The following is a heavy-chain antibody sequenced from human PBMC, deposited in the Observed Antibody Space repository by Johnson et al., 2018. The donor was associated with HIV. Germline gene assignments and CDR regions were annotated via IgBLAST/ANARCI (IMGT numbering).Heavy chain of an antibody. J-gene: IGHJ3*02. CDR3: GREYSSLSQGAFGI. CDR2: ISYDGSNK. CDR1: GFTFSSYA. V-gene: IGHV3-30*04. D-gene: IGHD6-6*01. Sequence: QVQLVESGGGVVQPGRSLRLSCAASGFTFSSYAMHWVRQAPGKGLEWVAVISYDGSNKYYADSVKGRFTISRDNSKNTLYLQMNSLRAEDTAVYCCGREYSSLSQGAFGIWGQGTMVTVSS.